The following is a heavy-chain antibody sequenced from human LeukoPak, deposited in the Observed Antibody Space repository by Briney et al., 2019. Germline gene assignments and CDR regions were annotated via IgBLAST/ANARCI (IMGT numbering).Heavy chain of an antibody. Sequence: GGSLRLSCAASGFTFSSYWMHWVRQAPGKGLVWVSRINSDGSSTSYADSVKGRFTISRDNTKNTLYLQMNSLRVEDTAVYYCARGVAATRFFDYWGQGMLVTVSS. V-gene: IGHV3-74*01. CDR3: ARGVAATRFFDY. D-gene: IGHD2-15*01. CDR1: GFTFSSYW. J-gene: IGHJ4*02. CDR2: INSDGSST.